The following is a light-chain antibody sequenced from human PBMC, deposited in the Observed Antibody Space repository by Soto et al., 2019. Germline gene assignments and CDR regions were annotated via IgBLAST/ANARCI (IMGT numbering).Light chain of an antibody. J-gene: IGKJ1*01. Sequence: EIVLTQSPGTLSLSLGERATLSCRASQSVSNKFLAWYQQKPGQAPRLLIYGASSRATGIPDRFSGSGSGTDFTLTINRLETEDFGVYYCQQYATSPPRTFGQGTQVESK. CDR3: QQYATSPPRT. CDR2: GAS. V-gene: IGKV3-20*01. CDR1: QSVSNKF.